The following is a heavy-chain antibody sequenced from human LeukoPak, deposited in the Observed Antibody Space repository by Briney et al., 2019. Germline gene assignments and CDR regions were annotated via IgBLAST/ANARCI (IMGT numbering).Heavy chain of an antibody. D-gene: IGHD3-3*01. J-gene: IGHJ3*02. CDR1: GGSISGFF. CDR3: ARHESAWRGAFDI. V-gene: IGHV4-59*08. CDR2: IHYSGTT. Sequence: PSETLSLTCTVSGGSISGFFWSWIRQPPGKGLEWLGYIHYSGTTDSNPSLKSRVTISVDTSKNQFSLRLTSVTASGTAIYYCARHESAWRGAFDIWGQGTMVTVSS.